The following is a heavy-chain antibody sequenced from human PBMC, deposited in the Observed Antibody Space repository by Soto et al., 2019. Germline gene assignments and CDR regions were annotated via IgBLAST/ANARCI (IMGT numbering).Heavy chain of an antibody. Sequence: PGGSLRLSCAASGFTFSSYGMHWVRQAPGKGLEWVAVISYDGSNKYYADSVKGRFTISRDNSKNTLYLQMNSLRAEDTAVYYCAKDLGDLGSSGWDDYYGMDVWRQGTTVTVSS. D-gene: IGHD6-19*01. CDR3: AKDLGDLGSSGWDDYYGMDV. J-gene: IGHJ6*02. V-gene: IGHV3-30*18. CDR1: GFTFSSYG. CDR2: ISYDGSNK.